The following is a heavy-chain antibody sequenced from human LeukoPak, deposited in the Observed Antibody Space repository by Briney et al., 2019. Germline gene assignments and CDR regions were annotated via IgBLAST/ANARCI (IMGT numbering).Heavy chain of an antibody. D-gene: IGHD2-15*01. CDR1: GYTLTELS. J-gene: IGHJ6*03. CDR3: ARDPGYFVDSTVITPYYYMDV. Sequence: ASVKVSCKVSGYTLTELSMHWVRQAPGKGLEWMGWINPQSGGTGFAQKYQARVTMTRDTSIKTAYMELSSLRSGDTAVYFCARDPGYFVDSTVITPYYYMDVWGKGTAVTVSS. CDR2: INPQSGGT. V-gene: IGHV1-2*02.